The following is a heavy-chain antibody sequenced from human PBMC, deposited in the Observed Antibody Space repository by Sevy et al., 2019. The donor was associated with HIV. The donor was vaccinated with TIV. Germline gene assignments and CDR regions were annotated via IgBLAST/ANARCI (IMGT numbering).Heavy chain of an antibody. V-gene: IGHV1-69*10. CDR2: IIPRFGIT. D-gene: IGHD6-13*01. CDR3: ARDLGIAALPPYYYGMDV. CDR1: GGTFNSYA. Sequence: ASVKVSCKTSGGTFNSYAINWVRQASGQGLEWMGGIIPRFGITNYAQKFQGRVTITADKSTSTSYMELSSLRSEDTAVYYCARDLGIAALPPYYYGMDVWGQGTTVTVSS. J-gene: IGHJ6*02.